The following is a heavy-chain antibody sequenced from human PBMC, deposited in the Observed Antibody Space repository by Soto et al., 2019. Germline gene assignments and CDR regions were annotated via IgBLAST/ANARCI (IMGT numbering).Heavy chain of an antibody. V-gene: IGHV1-69*01. Sequence: QGQVVQSGAEVKKPGASVKVSCKASGGIFTNNAISWVRQAPGQGLEWLGGGIPVFDTAYYAQIFRGRLRIAADGATNTAYMDLSGLKSADTAVYFCATGGHNDGYNCYHGMDVWGQGTTVTVS. CDR3: ATGGHNDGYNCYHGMDV. CDR1: GGIFTNNA. D-gene: IGHD5-18*01. CDR2: GIPVFDTA. J-gene: IGHJ6*02.